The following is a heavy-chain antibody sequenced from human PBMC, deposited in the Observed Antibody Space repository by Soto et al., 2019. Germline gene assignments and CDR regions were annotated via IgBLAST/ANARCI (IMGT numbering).Heavy chain of an antibody. CDR2: ISGSDGKT. D-gene: IGHD3-10*01. CDR3: ARWSYDDY. J-gene: IGHJ4*02. CDR1: GFSFGSYA. V-gene: IGHV3-23*01. Sequence: GGSLRLSCAASGFSFGSYALSWVRQAPGKGLEWVSTISGSDGKTFYADAVKGRFSISRDTSQNTIYLQMNSLRADDTAIYYCARWSYDDYWRQGTRVTVSS.